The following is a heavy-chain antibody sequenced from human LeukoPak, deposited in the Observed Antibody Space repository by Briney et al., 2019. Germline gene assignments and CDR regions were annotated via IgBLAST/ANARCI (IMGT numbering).Heavy chain of an antibody. CDR1: GGSISSSSYY. D-gene: IGHD3-10*01. J-gene: IGHJ6*02. CDR3: AREKEGWFGEFLYGMDV. CDR2: IYYSGST. Sequence: SETLSLTCTVSGGSISSSSYYCGWIRQPPGKGLEWIGSIYYSGSTYYNPSLKSRVTISVDTSKNQFSLKLSSVTAADTAVYYCAREKEGWFGEFLYGMDVWGQGTTVTVSS. V-gene: IGHV4-39*02.